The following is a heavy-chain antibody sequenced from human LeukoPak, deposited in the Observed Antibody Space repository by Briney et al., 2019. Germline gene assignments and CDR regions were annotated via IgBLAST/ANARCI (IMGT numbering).Heavy chain of an antibody. CDR2: INHSGST. D-gene: IGHD3-22*01. CDR3: ASHSSSYYGYFDY. J-gene: IGHJ4*02. Sequence: SETLSLTCAVYGGSFSGYYWSWIRQPPGKGLEWIGEINHSGSTNYNPSLKSRVTISVDTSKNQFSLKLSSVTAADTAVYYCASHSSSYYGYFDYWGQGTLVTVSS. V-gene: IGHV4-34*01. CDR1: GGSFSGYY.